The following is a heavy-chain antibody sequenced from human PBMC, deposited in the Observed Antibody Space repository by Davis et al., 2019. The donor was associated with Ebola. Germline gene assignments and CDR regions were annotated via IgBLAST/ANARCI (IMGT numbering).Heavy chain of an antibody. D-gene: IGHD2-2*02. V-gene: IGHV4-31*03. CDR1: GGSISSGGYY. CDR2: IYYSGST. CDR3: ARVDPGPIVVVPAAIRLGGVYFDY. Sequence: MPSETLSLTCTVSGGSISSGGYYWSWIRQHPGKGLEWIGYIYYSGSTYYNPSLKSRVTISVDTSKNQFSLKLSSVTAANTAVYYCARVDPGPIVVVPAAIRLGGVYFDYWGQGTLVTVSS. J-gene: IGHJ4*02.